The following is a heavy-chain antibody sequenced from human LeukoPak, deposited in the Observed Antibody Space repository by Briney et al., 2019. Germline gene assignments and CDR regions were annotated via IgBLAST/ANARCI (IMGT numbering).Heavy chain of an antibody. V-gene: IGHV3-21*01. D-gene: IGHD6-19*01. J-gene: IGHJ5*02. CDR3: ARDGQWAGNWFDP. CDR1: GFTFSSYS. Sequence: GGSLRLSCAASGFTFSSYSMNWVRQAPGKGLEWVSSISSSSSYIYYADSVKGRFTISRDNAKNSLYLQMNSLRAEDTAVYYCARDGQWAGNWFDPWGQGTLVTVS. CDR2: ISSSSSYI.